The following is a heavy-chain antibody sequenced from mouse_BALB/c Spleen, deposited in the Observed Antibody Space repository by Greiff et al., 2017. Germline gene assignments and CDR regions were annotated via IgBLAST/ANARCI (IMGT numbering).Heavy chain of an antibody. D-gene: IGHD1-1*01. CDR1: GYTFTSYW. CDR3: TRGSIITTVVDDY. CDR2: IYPSDSYT. J-gene: IGHJ2*01. V-gene: IGHV1-69*02. Sequence: QVQLQQPGAELVRPGASVKLSCKASGYTFTSYWINWVKQRPGQGLEWIGNIYPSDSYTNYNQKFKDKATLTVDKSSSTAYMQLSSPTSEDSAVYYCTRGSIITTVVDDYWGQGTTLTVSS.